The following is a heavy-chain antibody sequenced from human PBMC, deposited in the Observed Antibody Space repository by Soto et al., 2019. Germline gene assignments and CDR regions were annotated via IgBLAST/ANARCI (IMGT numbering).Heavy chain of an antibody. D-gene: IGHD4-17*01. CDR3: ARPYGAYACDI. V-gene: IGHV3-30-3*01. J-gene: IGHJ3*02. CDR1: GFTFSSYA. Sequence: QVQLVESGGGVVQPGRSLRLSCAASGFTFSSYAMHWVRQAPGKGLEWVAVISYDGSNKYYADSVKGRFTISRDNSKNTLYLQMNSLRAEDTAVYYCARPYGAYACDIWGQGTMVTVSS. CDR2: ISYDGSNK.